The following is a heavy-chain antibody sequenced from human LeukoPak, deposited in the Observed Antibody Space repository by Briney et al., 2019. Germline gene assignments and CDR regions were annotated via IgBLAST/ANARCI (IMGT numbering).Heavy chain of an antibody. CDR3: AKDREPPLY. CDR2: IGSSGGGI. Sequence: GGSLRLSCAASRFTFSTYAMSWVRHPPGKRLEWVSIIGSSGGGIHYADSVKGRFTISRDNSKNALYLQMNSLRVEDTAVYFCAKDREPPLYWGRGTLVTVSS. J-gene: IGHJ4*02. V-gene: IGHV3-23*01. CDR1: RFTFSTYA.